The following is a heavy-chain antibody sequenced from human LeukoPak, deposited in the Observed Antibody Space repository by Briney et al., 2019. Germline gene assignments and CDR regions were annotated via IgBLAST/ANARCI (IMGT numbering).Heavy chain of an antibody. CDR2: INHSGST. D-gene: IGHD3-10*01. CDR3: ARAITMVRGVLATSFDY. J-gene: IGHJ4*02. CDR1: GGSFSGYY. V-gene: IGHV4-34*01. Sequence: KPSETLSLTCAVYGGSFSGYYWSWIRQPPGKGLEWIGEINHSGSTNYNPSLKSRVTISVDTSKNQFSLKLSSVTAADTAVYYCARAITMVRGVLATSFDYWGQGTLVTVSS.